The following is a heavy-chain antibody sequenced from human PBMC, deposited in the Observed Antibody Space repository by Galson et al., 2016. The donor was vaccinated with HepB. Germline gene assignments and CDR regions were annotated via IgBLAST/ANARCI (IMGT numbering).Heavy chain of an antibody. CDR3: AREGVALDH. CDR1: GFSLDTPSMR. D-gene: IGHD3-3*01. J-gene: IGHJ4*02. CDR2: IDWDDDK. Sequence: PALVKPTQDLTLTCSFSGFSLDTPSMRVSWIRQPPGKALEWIARIDWDDDKFYRTSLRTRLTISKDTTKNQVAHTMTNMDPVDTATYYCAREGVALDHWGQGILVTVSS. V-gene: IGHV2-70*04.